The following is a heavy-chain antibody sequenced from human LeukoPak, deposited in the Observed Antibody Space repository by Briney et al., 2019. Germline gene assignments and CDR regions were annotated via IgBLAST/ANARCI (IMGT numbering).Heavy chain of an antibody. Sequence: SETLSLTCTVSGGSISSGGYYWSWIRQHPGKGLEWIGYIYYSGSTYYNPSLKSRVTISVDTSKNQFSLKLSSVTAADTAVYYCARAVGDYGDYRIFDYWGRGTLVTVSS. CDR2: IYYSGST. J-gene: IGHJ4*02. CDR3: ARAVGDYGDYRIFDY. CDR1: GGSISSGGYY. V-gene: IGHV4-31*03. D-gene: IGHD4-17*01.